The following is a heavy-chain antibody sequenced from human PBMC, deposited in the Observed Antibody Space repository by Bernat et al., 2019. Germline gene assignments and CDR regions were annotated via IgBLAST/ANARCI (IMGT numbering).Heavy chain of an antibody. J-gene: IGHJ4*02. CDR3: ARLGLAAADNFDY. V-gene: IGHV3-66*04. CDR1: GFTVSSNY. D-gene: IGHD6-13*01. Sequence: EVQLVESGGGLVQPGGSLRLSCAASGFTVSSNYMSWVRQAPGKGLEWVSVIYSGGSTYYADSVKGRFTISRDNSKNTLYLQMNSLRAEDTAVYYCARLGLAAADNFDYWGQGTLVTVSS. CDR2: IYSGGST.